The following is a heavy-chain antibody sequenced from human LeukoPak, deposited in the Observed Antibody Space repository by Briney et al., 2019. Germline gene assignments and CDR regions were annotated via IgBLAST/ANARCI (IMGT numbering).Heavy chain of an antibody. CDR2: IKQDGSEK. D-gene: IGHD3-16*01. CDR1: GFTVSSDW. J-gene: IGHJ4*02. Sequence: GGSLRLSCAASGFTVSSDWMSWVRQAPGKGLEWVANIKQDGSEKYYVDSVKGRFTISRDNAKNSLYLQMNSLRAEDTAVYYCARDQVGEFDYWGQGTLVTVSS. CDR3: ARDQVGEFDY. V-gene: IGHV3-7*01.